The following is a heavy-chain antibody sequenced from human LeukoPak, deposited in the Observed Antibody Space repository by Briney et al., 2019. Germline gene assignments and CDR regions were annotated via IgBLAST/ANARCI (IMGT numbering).Heavy chain of an antibody. Sequence: SETLSLTCTVSGGSISSYYWSWIRQPPGKGREWIGYIYYRGSTNYNPSLKSRVIISVDTSKNQFSLKLRSVTAADTAVYYCARDARASGSSLYWFDPWGQGTLVTVSS. CDR2: IYYRGST. CDR3: ARDARASGSSLYWFDP. J-gene: IGHJ5*02. D-gene: IGHD1-26*01. CDR1: GGSISSYY. V-gene: IGHV4-59*01.